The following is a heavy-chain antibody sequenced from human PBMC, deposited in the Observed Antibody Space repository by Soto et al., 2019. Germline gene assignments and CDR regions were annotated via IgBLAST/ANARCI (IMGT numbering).Heavy chain of an antibody. V-gene: IGHV4-59*01. D-gene: IGHD1-26*01. CDR1: GCSISSYY. Sequence: XETLYLTFTVSGCSISSYYWTWIRQPPGKGLDWVGYIYYNGATNYNPSLEGRVTVSVDTSKNQFSLHLISVTAADTAVYYCAKVRASQWELLPYYFDYWGQGTPVTVSS. J-gene: IGHJ4*02. CDR3: AKVRASQWELLPYYFDY. CDR2: IYYNGAT.